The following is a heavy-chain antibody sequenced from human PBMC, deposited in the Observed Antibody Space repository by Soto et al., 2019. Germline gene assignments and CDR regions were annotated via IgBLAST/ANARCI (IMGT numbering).Heavy chain of an antibody. V-gene: IGHV3-7*01. D-gene: IGHD6-13*01. CDR3: ATTAAAAASD. J-gene: IGHJ4*02. CDR1: GFTFSSYW. Sequence: EVQLVESGGGLVQPGGSLRLSCVGSGFTFSSYWMAWVRQAPGKGLEWVANIKADGSTKFYVDSVKGRFTISRDNAKNSLVLQMNSLRAEDKAAYYCATTAAAAASDWGQGTLVTVSS. CDR2: IKADGSTK.